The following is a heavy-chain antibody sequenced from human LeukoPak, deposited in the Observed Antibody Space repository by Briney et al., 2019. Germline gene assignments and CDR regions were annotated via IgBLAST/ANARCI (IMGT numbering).Heavy chain of an antibody. CDR3: ARDIRGYYYGSGSQAWYFDL. CDR2: ISAYNGNT. J-gene: IGHJ2*01. V-gene: IGHV1-18*01. Sequence: GASVTVSCKASGYTFTSYGISWVRQAPGQGLEWMGWISAYNGNTNYAQKLQGRVTMTTDTSTSTAYMELRSLRSDDTAVYYCARDIRGYYYGSGSQAWYFDLWGRGTLVTVSS. CDR1: GYTFTSYG. D-gene: IGHD3-10*01.